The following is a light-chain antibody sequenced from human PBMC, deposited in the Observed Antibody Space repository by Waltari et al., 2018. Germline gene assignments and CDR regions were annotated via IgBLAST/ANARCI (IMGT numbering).Light chain of an antibody. CDR1: QDISNY. V-gene: IGKV1-33*01. J-gene: IGKJ4*01. Sequence: DIQMTQSPSPLSASVGDRVTITCQASQDISNYLHWYQQKPGKAPKLLIYDASNLETGVPSRFSGSGSGTDFTFTISSLQPEDIATYYCQQYDNLLLTFGGGTKVEIK. CDR3: QQYDNLLLT. CDR2: DAS.